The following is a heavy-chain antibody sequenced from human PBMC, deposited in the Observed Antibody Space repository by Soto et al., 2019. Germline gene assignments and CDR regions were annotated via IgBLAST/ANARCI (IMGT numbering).Heavy chain of an antibody. CDR3: AGGPYGFTLYYFDY. Sequence: QVQLVQSGAEVKKPGSSVKVSCKASGGTFSSYAISWVRQAPGQGLEWMGGIIPIFGTANYAQKFQGRVTLPADKSPGTAYMGLSGLRCEDTAGYSCAGGPYGFTLYYFDYWGQEPLVTVSS. J-gene: IGHJ4*02. D-gene: IGHD3-10*01. V-gene: IGHV1-69*14. CDR1: GGTFSSYA. CDR2: IIPIFGTA.